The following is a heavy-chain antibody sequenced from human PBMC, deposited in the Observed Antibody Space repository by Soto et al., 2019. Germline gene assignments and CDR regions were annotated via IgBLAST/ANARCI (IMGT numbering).Heavy chain of an antibody. CDR1: GFTVSNNY. Sequence: GGSLRLSCAASGFTVSNNYLSWVRQAPGKGLEWVSVIYSGRSTYYADSVKGRFTVSRDNSKNTLYLQMNSLRAEDTAVYYCATHSSSSGLSFDYWGQGTLVTVSS. CDR2: IYSGRST. D-gene: IGHD6-6*01. J-gene: IGHJ4*02. V-gene: IGHV3-53*01. CDR3: ATHSSSSGLSFDY.